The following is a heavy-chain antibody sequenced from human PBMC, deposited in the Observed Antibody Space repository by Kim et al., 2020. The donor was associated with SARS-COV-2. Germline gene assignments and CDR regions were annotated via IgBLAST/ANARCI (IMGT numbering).Heavy chain of an antibody. J-gene: IGHJ4*02. CDR3: ARLIGRIDYYFDF. V-gene: IGHV3-11*03. Sequence: GGSLRLSCAASGFTFSDFYMGWIRQAPGKGLEWVSFISGRSSYTNYADSVKGRFTISRDSAKNSLSLQMNSLRAEDTAVYYCARLIGRIDYYFDFWGQGTLGTVSS. CDR2: ISGRSSYT. CDR1: GFTFSDFY. D-gene: IGHD3-16*02.